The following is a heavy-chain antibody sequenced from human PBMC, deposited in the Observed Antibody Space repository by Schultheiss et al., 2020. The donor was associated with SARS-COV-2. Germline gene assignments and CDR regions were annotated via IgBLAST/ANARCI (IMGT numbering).Heavy chain of an antibody. Sequence: GGSLRLSCAASGFTFSNAWMTWVRQAPGKGLEWVAVISYDGSNKYYADSVKGRFTISRDNSKNTLYLQMNSLRAEDTAVYYCARGSGEWLLSNYYYYGMDVWGQGTTVTVSS. CDR1: GFTFSNAW. CDR3: ARGSGEWLLSNYYYYGMDV. D-gene: IGHD6-19*01. V-gene: IGHV3-30*03. J-gene: IGHJ6*02. CDR2: ISYDGSNK.